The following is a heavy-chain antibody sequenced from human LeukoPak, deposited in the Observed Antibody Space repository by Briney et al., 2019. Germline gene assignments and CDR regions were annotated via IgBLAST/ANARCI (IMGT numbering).Heavy chain of an antibody. D-gene: IGHD4-23*01. Sequence: GGSLRLSCAASGFTFSTYWMHWVRQAPGKGLVWVPRINTDGSSTNYADSVKGRFTISRDNAKNTLYLQMNSLRAEDTAVYYCARDETTVVTQFAYWGQGILVTISS. J-gene: IGHJ4*02. V-gene: IGHV3-74*01. CDR2: INTDGSST. CDR1: GFTFSTYW. CDR3: ARDETTVVTQFAY.